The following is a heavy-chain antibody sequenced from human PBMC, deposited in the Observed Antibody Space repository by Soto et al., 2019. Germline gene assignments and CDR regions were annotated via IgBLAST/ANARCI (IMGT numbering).Heavy chain of an antibody. CDR2: IYYSVST. Sequence: QVQLQESGPGLVKPSETLSLTCTVSGGSISSYYWSWIRQPPGKGLEWIGYIYYSVSTYYNPSLKRRVTISVDTSKNHCTLKLRSVTAADTAVYYCARDQAIAVAGTACSGYCDLWGSGTLVTVSS. D-gene: IGHD6-19*01. J-gene: IGHJ2*01. CDR3: ARDQAIAVAGTACSGYCDL. CDR1: GGSISSYY. V-gene: IGHV4-59*01.